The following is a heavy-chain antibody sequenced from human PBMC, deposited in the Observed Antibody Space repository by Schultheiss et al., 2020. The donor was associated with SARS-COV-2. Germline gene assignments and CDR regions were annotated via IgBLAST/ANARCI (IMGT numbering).Heavy chain of an antibody. D-gene: IGHD3-10*01. CDR1: GFTFSSYA. Sequence: GESLKISCAASGFTFSSYAMHWVRQAPGKGLEWVSAISGSGGSTYYADSVKGRFTISRDNSKNTLYLQMNSLRAEDTAVYYCARDIAGSGSYASWFDPWGQGTLVTVSS. CDR3: ARDIAGSGSYASWFDP. CDR2: ISGSGGST. V-gene: IGHV3-23*01. J-gene: IGHJ5*02.